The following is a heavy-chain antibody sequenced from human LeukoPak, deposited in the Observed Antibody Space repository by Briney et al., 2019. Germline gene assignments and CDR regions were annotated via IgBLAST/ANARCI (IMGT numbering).Heavy chain of an antibody. Sequence: SETLSLTCTVSGYSISSGYYWAWIRQSPGKGLEWIGTISHTGSTYSNPSLKSRVTISLDTSKNQFSLKLSSVTAADTAVYYCARVIYDYAREAYYYYYMDVWGKGTTVTISS. CDR2: ISHTGST. CDR1: GYSISSGYY. J-gene: IGHJ6*03. V-gene: IGHV4-38-2*02. D-gene: IGHD3-16*01. CDR3: ARVIYDYAREAYYYYYMDV.